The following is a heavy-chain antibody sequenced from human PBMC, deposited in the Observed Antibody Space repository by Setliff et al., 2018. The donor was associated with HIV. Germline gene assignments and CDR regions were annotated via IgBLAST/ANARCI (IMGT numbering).Heavy chain of an antibody. CDR2: IRSKAFGGTI. Sequence: GSLRLSCTASGFTFGDYAMSWVRQAPGKGLEWVGYIRSKAFGGTIEYAASVKGRFTISRDDSKSIAYLQMNSLKTEDTAVYYCARGVPAVTGYHFDYWGQGTLVTVSS. CDR1: GFTFGDYA. V-gene: IGHV3-49*04. D-gene: IGHD6-19*01. J-gene: IGHJ4*02. CDR3: ARGVPAVTGYHFDY.